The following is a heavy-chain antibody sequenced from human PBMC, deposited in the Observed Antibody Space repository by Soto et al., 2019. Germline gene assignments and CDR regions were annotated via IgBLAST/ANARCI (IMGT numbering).Heavy chain of an antibody. CDR3: ARESPYYDSSGYPLDF. D-gene: IGHD3-22*01. J-gene: IGHJ4*02. CDR2: IKQAGSEK. Sequence: EVQLVESGGGLVQPGGSLRLSCAASGFTFSSYWMSWVRQAPGKGLEWVANIKQAGSEKYYVDSVKGRFTISRDNAKNSLYLQMNSLGAEDTAVYYCARESPYYDSSGYPLDFWGQGTLVTVSS. V-gene: IGHV3-7*01. CDR1: GFTFSSYW.